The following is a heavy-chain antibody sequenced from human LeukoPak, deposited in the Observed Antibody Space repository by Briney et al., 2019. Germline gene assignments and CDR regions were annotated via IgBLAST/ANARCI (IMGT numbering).Heavy chain of an antibody. Sequence: PGGSLRLSCAASGFTFSSYWMSWVRQAPGKGLEWVAVTSYDGSNKYYADSVKGRFTISRDNSKNTLYLQMNSLRAEDTAVYYCAKGPYFWSTVLLGLFWFDPWGQGTLVTVSS. J-gene: IGHJ5*02. V-gene: IGHV3-30*18. CDR1: GFTFSSYW. CDR3: AKGPYFWSTVLLGLFWFDP. D-gene: IGHD3-10*01. CDR2: TSYDGSNK.